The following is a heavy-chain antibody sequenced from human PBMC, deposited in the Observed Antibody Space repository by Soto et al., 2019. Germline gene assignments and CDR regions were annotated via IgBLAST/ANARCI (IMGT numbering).Heavy chain of an antibody. J-gene: IGHJ4*02. CDR2: IYYNGNR. D-gene: IGHD6-19*01. CDR3: TREVGGSSKGEP. V-gene: IGHV4-39*01. Sequence: PSETLSLTCTVSGGSISSSSYYWAWVRQPPGKGLEWIGSIYYNGNRYYKPSLKSRVAISIDTSRNEFSLKVTSVTAEDTAFYFCTREVGGSSKGEPWGQGIVVTVSS. CDR1: GGSISSSSYY.